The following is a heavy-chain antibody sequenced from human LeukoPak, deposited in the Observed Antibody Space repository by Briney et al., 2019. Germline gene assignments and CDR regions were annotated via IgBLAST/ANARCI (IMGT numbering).Heavy chain of an antibody. J-gene: IGHJ4*02. CDR1: GYTFTGYY. V-gene: IGHV1-2*06. D-gene: IGHD5-18*01. Sequence: GASVKVSCKASGYTFTGYYMHRVRQAPGQGLEWMGRINPNSGGTNYAQKFQGRVTMTRDTSISTAYMELSRLRSDDTAVYYCAGRGYSYGYFDYWGQGTLVTVSS. CDR3: AGRGYSYGYFDY. CDR2: INPNSGGT.